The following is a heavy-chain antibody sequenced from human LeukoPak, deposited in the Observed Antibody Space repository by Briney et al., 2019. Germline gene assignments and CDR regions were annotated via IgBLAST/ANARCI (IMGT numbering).Heavy chain of an antibody. D-gene: IGHD6-13*01. CDR2: INPKDGGT. CDR3: ARESPYSSSWFDN. Sequence: ASVKVSCKASGYTLTDYDLHWVRQAPGQGLEWMGWINPKDGGTNYAQKFRGRVTMTTYTSNTTAYMDLNSLRSDDTAVYYCARESPYSSSWFDNWGQGTLVTVSS. J-gene: IGHJ4*02. V-gene: IGHV1-2*02. CDR1: GYTLTDYD.